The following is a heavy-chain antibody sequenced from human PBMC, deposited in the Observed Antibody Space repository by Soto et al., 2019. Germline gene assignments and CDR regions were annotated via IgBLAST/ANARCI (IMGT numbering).Heavy chain of an antibody. D-gene: IGHD3-16*02. Sequence: ASVKVSCKASGYTFTSYYMHWVRQAPGQGLEWMGIINPSGGSTSYAQKFQGRVTMTRDTSTSTVYMELSSLRSEDTAVYYCARAGAVGDYDYGWGSYRYGPNFDYWGQGTLVTVSS. CDR1: GYTFTSYY. V-gene: IGHV1-46*01. CDR3: ARAGAVGDYDYGWGSYRYGPNFDY. CDR2: INPSGGST. J-gene: IGHJ4*02.